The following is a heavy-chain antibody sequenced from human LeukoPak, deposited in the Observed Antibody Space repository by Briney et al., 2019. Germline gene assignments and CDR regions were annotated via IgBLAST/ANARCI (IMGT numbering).Heavy chain of an antibody. CDR3: ARPKVRGVGYMDV. Sequence: GGSLRLSCAASGFTFSSYSMNWVRQAPGKGLEWVSSISSSSSYIYYADSVKGRFTISRDNAKNSLYLQMNSLRAEDTAVYYCARPKVRGVGYMDVWGKGTTVTVSS. D-gene: IGHD3-10*01. CDR1: GFTFSSYS. CDR2: ISSSSSYI. J-gene: IGHJ6*03. V-gene: IGHV3-21*01.